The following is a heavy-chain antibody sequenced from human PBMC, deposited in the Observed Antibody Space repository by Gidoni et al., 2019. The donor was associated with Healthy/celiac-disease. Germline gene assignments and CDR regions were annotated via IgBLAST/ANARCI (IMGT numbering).Heavy chain of an antibody. Sequence: QVQLVESGGGVVQPGRSLGLYCAASGFTCRCYSMHWVRQVPGKGLDLLAVISYYGSNKFYSDSVKRRFTISRDNSKNTLYLQMNSLRAEDTVVYYCAMGHSSSWEFDYLGQVTLVTVSS. D-gene: IGHD6-13*01. CDR1: GFTCRCYS. CDR3: AMGHSSSWEFDY. V-gene: IGHV3-30*14. CDR2: ISYYGSNK. J-gene: IGHJ4*02.